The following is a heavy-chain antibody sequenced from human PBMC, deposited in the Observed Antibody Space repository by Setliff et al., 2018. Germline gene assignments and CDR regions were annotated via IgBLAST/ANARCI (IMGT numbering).Heavy chain of an antibody. V-gene: IGHV4-39*01. CDR1: GGSITSGGGFY. Sequence: SSETLSLTCSVSGGSITSGGGFYWAWIRQPPGKELEWIGSFYSFGSIYYSPSLKNRVTISGDTCRNQFSLELRSVTVADTATYYCVRPGGTTVLARHFDYWGSGILVTVSS. CDR3: VRPGGTTVLARHFDY. D-gene: IGHD4-17*01. CDR2: FYSFGSI. J-gene: IGHJ4*01.